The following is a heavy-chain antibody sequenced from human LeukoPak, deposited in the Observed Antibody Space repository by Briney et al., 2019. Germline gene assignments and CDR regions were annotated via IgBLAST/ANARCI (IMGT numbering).Heavy chain of an antibody. Sequence: PSETLSLTCTVSGGSISSGGYYRSWIRQHPGKGLEWIGYIYYSGSTYYNPSLKSRVTISVDTSKNQFSLDLSSVTAADTAVYYCARQKCTSASCLTKNAFDIWGQGTMVTVSS. CDR1: GGSISSGGYY. CDR3: ARQKCTSASCLTKNAFDI. J-gene: IGHJ3*02. CDR2: IYYSGST. V-gene: IGHV4-31*03. D-gene: IGHD2-2*01.